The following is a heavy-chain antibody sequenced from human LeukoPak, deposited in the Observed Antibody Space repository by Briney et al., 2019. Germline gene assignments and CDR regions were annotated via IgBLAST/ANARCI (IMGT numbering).Heavy chain of an antibody. CDR1: GFTFSSYS. Sequence: PGGSLRLSCAASGFTFSSYSMNWVRQAPGKGLEWVSSISSSSIYTYYADSLKGRFTISRDNAKNSLYLQMNSLRAEDTAVYYCARGITNIAAGDYWGQGTLVTVSS. D-gene: IGHD6-25*01. CDR2: ISSSSIYT. J-gene: IGHJ4*02. CDR3: ARGITNIAAGDY. V-gene: IGHV3-21*01.